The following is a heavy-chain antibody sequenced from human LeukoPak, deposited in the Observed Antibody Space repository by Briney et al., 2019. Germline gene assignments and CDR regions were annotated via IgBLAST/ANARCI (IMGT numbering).Heavy chain of an antibody. CDR3: ARDLGITYSSSWYCFDY. CDR1: GYTFTSYG. J-gene: IGHJ4*02. V-gene: IGHV1-2*02. Sequence: GASVKVSCKASGYTFTSYGISWVRQAPGQGLEWMGWINPNSGGTNYAQKFQGRVTMTRDTSISTAYMELSRLRSDDTAVYYCARDLGITYSSSWYCFDYWGQGTLVTVSS. CDR2: INPNSGGT. D-gene: IGHD6-13*01.